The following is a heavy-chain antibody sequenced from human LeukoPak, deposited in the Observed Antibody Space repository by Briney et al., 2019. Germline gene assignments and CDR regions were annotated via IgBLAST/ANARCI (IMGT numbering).Heavy chain of an antibody. J-gene: IGHJ6*03. D-gene: IGHD5-12*01. CDR2: MNPNSGNT. Sequence: ASVKVSCKASGYTFTSYDINWVRQATGQGLEWMGWMNPNSGNTGYAQKFQGRATMTRNTSISTAYMELSSLRSEDTAVYYCARGYREGWLRHFEYYYYYMDVWGKGTTVTISS. CDR3: ARGYREGWLRHFEYYYYYMDV. CDR1: GYTFTSYD. V-gene: IGHV1-8*01.